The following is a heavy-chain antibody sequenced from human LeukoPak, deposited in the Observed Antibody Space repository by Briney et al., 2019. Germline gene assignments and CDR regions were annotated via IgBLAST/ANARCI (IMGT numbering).Heavy chain of an antibody. J-gene: IGHJ3*02. Sequence: GGSLRLSCAASGFTFSSYGMHWVRQAPGKGLEWVAVIWYDGSNKYYADSVKGRFTISRDNSKNTLYLQMNSLRAEDTAVYYCARDGVDYGDYVDAFDIWGQETMVTVSS. D-gene: IGHD4-17*01. CDR1: GFTFSSYG. CDR3: ARDGVDYGDYVDAFDI. CDR2: IWYDGSNK. V-gene: IGHV3-33*01.